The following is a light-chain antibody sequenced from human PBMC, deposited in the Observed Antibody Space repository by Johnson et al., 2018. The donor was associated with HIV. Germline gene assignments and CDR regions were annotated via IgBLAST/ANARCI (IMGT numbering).Light chain of an antibody. CDR2: DNN. CDR1: NSNIGSNY. CDR3: GTWDSRLSPGV. J-gene: IGLJ1*01. Sequence: QSVLTQPPSVSAAPGQKVTISCSGSNSNIGSNYVSWYQQLPGTAPKLLIYDNNKRPSGIPDRFSGSKSGTSATLGITGLQTGDEADYYCGTWDSRLSPGVFGTGTKVTVL. V-gene: IGLV1-51*01.